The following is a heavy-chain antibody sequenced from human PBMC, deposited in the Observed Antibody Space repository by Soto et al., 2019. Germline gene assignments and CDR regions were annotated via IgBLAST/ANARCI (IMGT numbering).Heavy chain of an antibody. Sequence: GGSLRLSCAASGFTFSSYGMHWVRQAPGKGLEWVAVISYDGSNKYYADSVKGRFTISRDNSKNTLYLQMNSLRAEDTAVYYCAKDRRGYSYGFQWDYFDYWGQGTLVTVYS. V-gene: IGHV3-30*18. CDR1: GFTFSSYG. D-gene: IGHD5-18*01. J-gene: IGHJ4*02. CDR3: AKDRRGYSYGFQWDYFDY. CDR2: ISYDGSNK.